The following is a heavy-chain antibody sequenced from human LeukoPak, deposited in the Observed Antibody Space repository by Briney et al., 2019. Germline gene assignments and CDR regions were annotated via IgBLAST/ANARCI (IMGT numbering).Heavy chain of an antibody. V-gene: IGHV3-33*01. CDR1: GFTFSSYV. CDR3: ATLLDAFDI. Sequence: GWSLRLSCAASGFTFSSYVMHWVRQAPGKGLEWVAAIWYDASNIYYADSLKGRFTISRDNSKNTLYLQMNNLRAEDTAVYYCATLLDAFDIWGQGTMVTVSS. J-gene: IGHJ3*02. CDR2: IWYDASNI. D-gene: IGHD3-10*01.